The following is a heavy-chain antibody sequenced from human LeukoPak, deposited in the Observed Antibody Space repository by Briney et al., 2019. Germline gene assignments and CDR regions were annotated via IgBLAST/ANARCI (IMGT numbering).Heavy chain of an antibody. V-gene: IGHV4-39*01. CDR3: ARQPTYYGSGSFFDY. Sequence: SETLSLTCTVSGGSISSSSYYWGWIRQPPGKGLEWIGSIYYSGSTYYNPSLKSRVTISVDTSKNQFSLKLSSVTAADTAVYYCARQPTYYGSGSFFDYWGQGTLVTVSS. D-gene: IGHD3-10*01. CDR1: GGSISSSSYY. CDR2: IYYSGST. J-gene: IGHJ4*02.